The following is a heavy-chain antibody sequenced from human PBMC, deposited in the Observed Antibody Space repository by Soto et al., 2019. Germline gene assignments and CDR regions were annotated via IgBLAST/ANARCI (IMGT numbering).Heavy chain of an antibody. V-gene: IGHV3-53*01. D-gene: IGHD4-17*01. Sequence: EVQLVESGGGLIQPGGSLRLSGAASGLTVSGNYLGWVRQAPGRGLEWVSVIYSGGSTYYADSVKGRLTISRDNSKNTLYLQMNSLRAEDTAVYYCARGQDYGDYSYAFDIWGQGTMVTVSS. CDR1: GLTVSGNY. CDR2: IYSGGST. J-gene: IGHJ3*02. CDR3: ARGQDYGDYSYAFDI.